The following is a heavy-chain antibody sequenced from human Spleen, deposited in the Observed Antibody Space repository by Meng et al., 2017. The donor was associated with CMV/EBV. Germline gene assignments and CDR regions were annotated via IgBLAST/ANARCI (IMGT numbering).Heavy chain of an antibody. V-gene: IGHV1-18*01. CDR1: GYAFTTYG. CDR2: ISGYNGDT. D-gene: IGHD3-9*01. CDR3: ARSRIRDILTGVDY. Sequence: ASVKVSCKASGYAFTTYGITWLRQAPGQRLECMGWISGYNGDTDYAQKLQGRFTMTRDTSTRTAYMELRSLRSDDTAVYYCARSRIRDILTGVDYWGQGTLVTVSS. J-gene: IGHJ4*02.